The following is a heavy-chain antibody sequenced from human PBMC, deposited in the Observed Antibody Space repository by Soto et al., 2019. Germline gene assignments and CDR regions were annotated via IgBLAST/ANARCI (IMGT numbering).Heavy chain of an antibody. J-gene: IGHJ4*02. CDR1: GGSMKTTNW. D-gene: IGHD3-10*01. CDR2: VFHSGIT. Sequence: VQLRESGPGQVKTSGTLSLTCAVSGGSMKTTNWWSWVRQPPAKGLEWIGEVFHSGITRYNPSLKCRATVSVDTSKNQFYLNLASVTAADTAVYYCTKDEAGSPFRYWGQGALVTVSS. V-gene: IGHV4-4*02. CDR3: TKDEAGSPFRY.